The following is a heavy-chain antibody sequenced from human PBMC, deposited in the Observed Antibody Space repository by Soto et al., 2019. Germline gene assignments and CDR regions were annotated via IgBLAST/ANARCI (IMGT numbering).Heavy chain of an antibody. J-gene: IGHJ6*02. CDR3: ARSSSWEHYYYYGMDV. D-gene: IGHD6-13*01. CDR2: IYYSGST. V-gene: IGHV4-59*01. Sequence: SETLSLTCTVSGGSISSYYWSWIRQPPGKGLEWIGYIYYSGSTNYNPSLKSRVTISVDTSKNQFSLKLSSVTAADTAVYYCARSSSWEHYYYYGMDVWGQGTTVTVPS. CDR1: GGSISSYY.